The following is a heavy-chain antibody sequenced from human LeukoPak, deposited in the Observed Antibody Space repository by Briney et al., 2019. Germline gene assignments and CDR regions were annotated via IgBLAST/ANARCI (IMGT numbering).Heavy chain of an antibody. J-gene: IGHJ6*03. D-gene: IGHD3-10*01. CDR2: ISGSGGST. Sequence: PGGSLRLSCAASGFTFSSYAMSWVRQAPGKGLEWVSAISGSGGSTYYAESVKGRFTISRDNSKNTLYLQMNSLRAEDTAVYYCAKGGTGSGSYYKNYYYYYYYMDVWGKGTTVTVSS. CDR3: AKGGTGSGSYYKNYYYYYYYMDV. CDR1: GFTFSSYA. V-gene: IGHV3-23*01.